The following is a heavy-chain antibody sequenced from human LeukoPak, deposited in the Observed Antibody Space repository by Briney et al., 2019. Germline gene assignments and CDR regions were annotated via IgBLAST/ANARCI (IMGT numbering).Heavy chain of an antibody. CDR3: AKDDFSFWFDP. D-gene: IGHD3/OR15-3a*01. Sequence: GGSLRLSCAASGFTFSSYSMNWVRQAPGKGLEWVSSISSSSSYIYYADSVKGRFTFSRDNAKNSLYLQMNSLRAEDTAVYYCAKDDFSFWFDPWGQGTLVTVSS. V-gene: IGHV3-21*04. J-gene: IGHJ5*02. CDR2: ISSSSSYI. CDR1: GFTFSSYS.